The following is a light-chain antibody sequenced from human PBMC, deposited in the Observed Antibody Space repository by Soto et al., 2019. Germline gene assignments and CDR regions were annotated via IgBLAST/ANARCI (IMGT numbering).Light chain of an antibody. J-gene: IGKJ1*01. CDR1: QSLGSN. Sequence: EIVMTQSPATLSVSPGERAALSCRASQSLGSNLAWYHQKPGQAPRLLLFATSSRATGVPDRFSGDGSGTEFTLTISSLQYEDFGVYYCQKSNEWPWTLGPGTKVDIK. V-gene: IGKV3-15*01. CDR3: QKSNEWPWT. CDR2: ATS.